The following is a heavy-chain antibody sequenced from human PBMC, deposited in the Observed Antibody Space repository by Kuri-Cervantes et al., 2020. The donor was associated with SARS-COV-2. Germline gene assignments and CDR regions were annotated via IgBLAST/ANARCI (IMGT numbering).Heavy chain of an antibody. CDR3: ARGFAAAGTIDY. CDR1: GGTFSSYA. CDR2: IIPIFGTA. V-gene: IGHV1-69*13. Sequence: SVKVSCKASGGTFSSYAISWVRQAPGQGLEWMGGIIPIFGTANYAQKFQGRVTITADESTSTAYMELSSLRSDDTAVYYCARGFAAAGTIDYWGQGTLVTVSS. J-gene: IGHJ4*02. D-gene: IGHD6-13*01.